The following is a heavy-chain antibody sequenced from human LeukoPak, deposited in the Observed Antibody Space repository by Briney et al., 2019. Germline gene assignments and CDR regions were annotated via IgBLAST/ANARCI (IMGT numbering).Heavy chain of an antibody. V-gene: IGHV4-4*07. D-gene: IGHD6-13*01. CDR1: GASVNSHL. J-gene: IGHJ4*02. Sequence: SETLSLTCTVSGASVNSHLWSWIRQSAGKGLEWIGRISITEGTNYNPSFKSRVTMSVDTSKNRFSLRLTSMTAADTAVYYCARLRRDTSSWYADDSWGQGTLVTVSS. CDR3: ARLRRDTSSWYADDS. CDR2: ISITEGT.